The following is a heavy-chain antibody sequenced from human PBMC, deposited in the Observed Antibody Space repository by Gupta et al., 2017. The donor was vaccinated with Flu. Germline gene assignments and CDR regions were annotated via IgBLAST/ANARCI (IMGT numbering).Heavy chain of an antibody. CDR1: Y. D-gene: IGHD2-2*01. V-gene: IGHV4-34*01. J-gene: IGHJ3*02. CDR2: INHSGST. Sequence: YWSWIRQPPGKGLEWIGEINHSGSTNYNPSLKSRVTISVDTSKNQFSLKLSSVTAADTAVYYCARGQGTSRRGRGHAFDIWGQGTMVTVSS. CDR3: ARGQGTSRRGRGHAFDI.